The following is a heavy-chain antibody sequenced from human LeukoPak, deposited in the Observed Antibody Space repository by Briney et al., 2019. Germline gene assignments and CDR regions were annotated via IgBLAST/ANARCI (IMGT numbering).Heavy chain of an antibody. D-gene: IGHD6-19*01. CDR2: IYYTGGT. J-gene: IGHJ4*02. Sequence: SETLSLTCTVSGCSIGSNYWTWIRQPPGKGLEYIGYIYYTGGTNYNPSLRSRVTMSVDTSKNQFSLKLSSVTGADRAVYFCAKYGNSGWVIEYWGQGTLVRVSS. CDR1: GCSIGSNY. V-gene: IGHV4-59*08. CDR3: AKYGNSGWVIEY.